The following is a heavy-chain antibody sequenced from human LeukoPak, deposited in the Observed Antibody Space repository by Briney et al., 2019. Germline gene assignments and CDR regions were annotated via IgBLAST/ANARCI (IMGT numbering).Heavy chain of an antibody. CDR2: VAVLGGAT. CDR1: GFTFSSSD. CDR3: ARDRGRYYDSRGFYWGYYFDS. Sequence: PGGSLRLSCAASGFTFSSSDMGWVRQAPGEGLEVLSVVAVLGGATYYVDSVKGRFTISRDNSKDTLYLQMSSVRVDDTAVYYCARDRGRYYDSRGFYWGYYFDSWGQGILVTVST. V-gene: IGHV3-23*01. J-gene: IGHJ4*02. D-gene: IGHD3-22*01.